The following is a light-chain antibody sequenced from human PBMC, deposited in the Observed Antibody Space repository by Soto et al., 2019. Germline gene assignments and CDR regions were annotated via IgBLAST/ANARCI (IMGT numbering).Light chain of an antibody. V-gene: IGKV3-20*01. CDR3: QQYGRSPFT. CDR1: QSVSSSY. CDR2: GAS. J-gene: IGKJ3*01. Sequence: EIGLTQSPGTLSLSPGDRATLSCRASQSVSSSYLAWYQQKPGQAPRLLIYGASSRATGITGRFSGSGSGTDFTLTISSLGPEDFAVYYFQQYGRSPFTFGPGTKVDIK.